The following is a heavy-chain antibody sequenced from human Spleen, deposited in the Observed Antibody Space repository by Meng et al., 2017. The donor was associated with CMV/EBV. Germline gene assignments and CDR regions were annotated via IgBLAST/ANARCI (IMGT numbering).Heavy chain of an antibody. CDR3: AREVPAAIFWFDP. V-gene: IGHV4-34*01. CDR1: GGSFSGYY. Sequence: SETLSLTCAVYGGSFSGYYWSWIRQPPGKGLEWIGEINHRGNANYNPSLKSRVTISVDTSKNQFSLNLNSVTAADTAVYYCAREVPAAIFWFDPWGQGTLVTVSS. J-gene: IGHJ5*02. D-gene: IGHD2-2*02. CDR2: INHRGNA.